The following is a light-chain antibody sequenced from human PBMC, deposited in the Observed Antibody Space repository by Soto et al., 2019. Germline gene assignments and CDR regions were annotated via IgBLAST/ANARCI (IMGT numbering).Light chain of an antibody. V-gene: IGKV1-33*01. Sequence: DIQMTQSPSSLSTSVGDRVTITCRASQGIIFYLNWYQQRIGKSPKLLIYAASNLQSGVPSRFSGSGSGTDFTFTINSLQPEDIATYYCQQYDNLPLTFGGGTKVDIK. CDR1: QGIIFY. J-gene: IGKJ4*01. CDR2: AAS. CDR3: QQYDNLPLT.